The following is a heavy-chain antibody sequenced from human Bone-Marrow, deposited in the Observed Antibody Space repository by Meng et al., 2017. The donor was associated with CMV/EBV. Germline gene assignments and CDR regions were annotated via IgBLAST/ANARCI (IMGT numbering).Heavy chain of an antibody. V-gene: IGHV3-7*01. D-gene: IGHD2-15*01. CDR3: ARDLYDS. J-gene: IGHJ4*02. CDR2: IDHDGSEK. Sequence: GESLKISCEMSGFSFISFWMVWVRQAPGKGLEGVATIDHDGSEKFYVDSVKGRFTISRDNAKNSLHLQMDSLRAEDTAVYYCARDLYDSWGQGILVTVSS. CDR1: GFSFISFW.